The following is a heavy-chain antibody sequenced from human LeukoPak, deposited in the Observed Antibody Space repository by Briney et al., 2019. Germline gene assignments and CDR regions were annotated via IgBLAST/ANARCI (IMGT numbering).Heavy chain of an antibody. V-gene: IGHV3-33*01. J-gene: IGHJ4*02. CDR3: ARDATLRIAVAAY. Sequence: GGSLRLSCAASGFTFSSYGMHWVRQAPGKGLEWVAVIWYDGSNKYYADSVKGRFTISRDNSKNTLYLQMNRLRAEDTAVYYCARDATLRIAVAAYWGQGTLVTVSS. CDR2: IWYDGSNK. D-gene: IGHD6-19*01. CDR1: GFTFSSYG.